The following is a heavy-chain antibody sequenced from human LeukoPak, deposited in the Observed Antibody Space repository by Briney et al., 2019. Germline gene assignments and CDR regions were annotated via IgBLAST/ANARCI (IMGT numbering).Heavy chain of an antibody. Sequence: PSQTLSLTCTVSGGSISSGDYYWSWIRQPPGKGPEWIGYIYYSGSTYYNPSLKSRVTISVDTSKNQFSLKLSSVTAADTAVYYCARVQYDYVWGSYRFYYFDYWGQGTLVTVSS. CDR2: IYYSGST. CDR3: ARVQYDYVWGSYRFYYFDY. CDR1: GGSISSGDYY. J-gene: IGHJ4*02. V-gene: IGHV4-30-4*01. D-gene: IGHD3-16*02.